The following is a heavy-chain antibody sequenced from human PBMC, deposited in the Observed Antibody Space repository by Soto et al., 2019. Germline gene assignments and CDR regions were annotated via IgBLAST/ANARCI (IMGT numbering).Heavy chain of an antibody. J-gene: IGHJ4*02. V-gene: IGHV3-64D*09. CDR3: VKDGALTGDRVDY. D-gene: IGHD7-27*01. CDR2: ISSNGGST. CDR1: GFTFSSYA. Sequence: GSLRLSCSASGFTFSSYAMHWVRQAPGKGLEYVSAISSNGGSTYYADSVKGRFTISRDNSKNTLYLQMSSLRAEDTAVYYCVKDGALTGDRVDYWGQGTLVTVSS.